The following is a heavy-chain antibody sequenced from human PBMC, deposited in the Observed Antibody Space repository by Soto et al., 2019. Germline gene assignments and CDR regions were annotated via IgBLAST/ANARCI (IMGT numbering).Heavy chain of an antibody. D-gene: IGHD2-2*01. V-gene: IGHV3-21*01. J-gene: IGHJ5*02. CDR3: ARGYCSSTSCYGFVMADWFDP. CDR1: GFTFSSYS. Sequence: PGGSLRLSCAASGFTFSSYSMNWVRQAPGKGLEWVSSISSSSSYIYYADSVKGRFTISRDNAKNSLYLQMNSLRAEDTAVYYCARGYCSSTSCYGFVMADWFDPWGQGTLVTVSS. CDR2: ISSSSSYI.